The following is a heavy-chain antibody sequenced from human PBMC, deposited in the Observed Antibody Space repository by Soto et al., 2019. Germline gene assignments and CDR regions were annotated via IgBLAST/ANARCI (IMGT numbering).Heavy chain of an antibody. CDR1: GYTFTTYG. CDR3: AREGSTSYSGVYFFDY. CDR2: ISTYNDIT. V-gene: IGHV1-18*04. D-gene: IGHD1-26*01. Sequence: QVPLVQSGVEVKKPGASVKVSCKASGYTFTTYGISWVRQAPGQGLEWMGWISTYNDITTYAQKLQGRVTLTADRSTSTAYMELRSLRSDDTAVYYCAREGSTSYSGVYFFDYWGQGTQVTVSS. J-gene: IGHJ4*02.